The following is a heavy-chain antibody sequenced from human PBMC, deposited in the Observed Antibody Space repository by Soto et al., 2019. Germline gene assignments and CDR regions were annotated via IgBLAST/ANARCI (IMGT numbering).Heavy chain of an antibody. V-gene: IGHV3-53*01. J-gene: IGHJ6*02. CDR3: AREASSYGREV. Sequence: PWGSLRLSCAASGFTVSDYYMSWIRQAPGKGLEWVSVIYSGGSTYYADSVKGRFTISRDNSKNTLYLQMNSLRAEDTAVYYCAREASSYGREVWGHETTVNVSS. CDR1: GFTVSDYY. CDR2: IYSGGST. D-gene: IGHD2-21*01.